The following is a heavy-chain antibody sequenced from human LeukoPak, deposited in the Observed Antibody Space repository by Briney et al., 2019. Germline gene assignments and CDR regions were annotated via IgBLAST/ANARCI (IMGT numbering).Heavy chain of an antibody. V-gene: IGHV3-30*02. CDR1: GFTFSSYG. J-gene: IGHJ3*02. CDR3: ARLRGGSYSDAFDI. Sequence: PGGSLRLSCAASGFTFSSYGMHWVRQAPGKGLEWVAFIRYDGSNKYYADSVKGRFTISRDNAKNSLYLQMNSLRAEDTALYHCARLRGGSYSDAFDIWGQGTMVTVSS. CDR2: IRYDGSNK. D-gene: IGHD1-26*01.